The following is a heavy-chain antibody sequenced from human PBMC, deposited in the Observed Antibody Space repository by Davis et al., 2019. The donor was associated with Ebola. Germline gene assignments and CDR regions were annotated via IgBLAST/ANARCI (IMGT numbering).Heavy chain of an antibody. CDR2: IYYMGGT. J-gene: IGHJ6*02. CDR3: ARVGWRRSYYGMDV. D-gene: IGHD5-12*01. Sequence: SETLSLTCTVSGGSISSYYWSWIRQPPGKGLEWIGYIYYMGGTDYNPSLKSRLSIIIDTSENQFSLKLTSVTAADTAVYYCARVGWRRSYYGMDVWGQGTAVTVSS. V-gene: IGHV4-59*12. CDR1: GGSISSYY.